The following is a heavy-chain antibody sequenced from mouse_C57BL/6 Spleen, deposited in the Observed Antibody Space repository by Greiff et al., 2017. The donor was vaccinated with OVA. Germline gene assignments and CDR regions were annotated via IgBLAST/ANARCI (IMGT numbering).Heavy chain of an antibody. CDR2: IYPGDGDT. CDR3: ARGNWYLDY. CDR1: GYAFSSSW. D-gene: IGHD4-1*01. Sequence: QVQLQQSGPELVKPGASVKISCKASGYAFSSSWMNWVKQRPGKGLEWIGRIYPGDGDTNYNGKFKGKATLTADKSSSTAYMQLSSLASEGAAVYIYARGNWYLDYWGQGTTLTGSS. J-gene: IGHJ2*01. V-gene: IGHV1-82*01.